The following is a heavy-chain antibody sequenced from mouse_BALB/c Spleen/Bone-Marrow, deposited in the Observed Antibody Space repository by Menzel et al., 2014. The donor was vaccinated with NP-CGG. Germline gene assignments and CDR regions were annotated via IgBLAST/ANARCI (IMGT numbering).Heavy chain of an antibody. CDR3: ARHYFDY. CDR2: INPGSGGT. Sequence: VQLVESGAELVRPGTSVKVSCKASGYAFTNYLIEWVTQRPGQGLEWIGVINPGSGGTNYNEKFKGKATLTADKSSRTAYIQLSSLTSDDSAVYFCARHYFDYWSQGTTLTVSS. CDR1: GYAFTNYL. J-gene: IGHJ2*01. V-gene: IGHV1-54*01.